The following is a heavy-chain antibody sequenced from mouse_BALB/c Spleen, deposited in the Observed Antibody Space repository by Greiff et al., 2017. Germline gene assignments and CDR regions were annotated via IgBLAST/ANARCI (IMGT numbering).Heavy chain of an antibody. D-gene: IGHD3-1*01. CDR2: IWAGGST. J-gene: IGHJ3*01. CDR1: GFSLTSYG. Sequence: QVQLKESGPGLVAPSQSLSITCTVSGFSLTSYGVHWVRQPPGKGLEWLGVIWAGGSTNYNSALMSRLSISKDNSKSQVFLKMNSLQTDDTAMYYCARDRAQGFAYWGQGTLVTVSA. CDR3: ARDRAQGFAY. V-gene: IGHV2-9*02.